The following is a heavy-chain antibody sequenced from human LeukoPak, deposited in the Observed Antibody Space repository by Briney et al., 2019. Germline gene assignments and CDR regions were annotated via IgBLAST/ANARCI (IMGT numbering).Heavy chain of an antibody. Sequence: GGSLRLSCAASGFTFSSYAMSWVRQAPGKGLEWVSGISGSGGSTCYADSVKGRFTISRDNSRNTLYLQMNSPRAEDTAVYYCAKNSGYSYGSYFDYWGQGTLVTVSS. CDR2: ISGSGGST. V-gene: IGHV3-23*01. D-gene: IGHD5-18*01. CDR1: GFTFSSYA. CDR3: AKNSGYSYGSYFDY. J-gene: IGHJ4*02.